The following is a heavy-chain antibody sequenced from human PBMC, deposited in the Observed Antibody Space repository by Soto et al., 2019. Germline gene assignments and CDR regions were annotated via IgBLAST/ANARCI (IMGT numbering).Heavy chain of an antibody. Sequence: EVQLVQSGAEVKKPGESLKISCKGSGYTFTNYWIGWVRQMPGKGLEWMGIIYPGDSDTKYNPSFQGQVTISADKSITTTYLWWTSLKASDTAIYYCAASIFYYGMDVWGQGTTVTVSS. J-gene: IGHJ6*02. CDR2: IYPGDSDT. CDR1: GYTFTNYW. V-gene: IGHV5-51*01. CDR3: AASIFYYGMDV.